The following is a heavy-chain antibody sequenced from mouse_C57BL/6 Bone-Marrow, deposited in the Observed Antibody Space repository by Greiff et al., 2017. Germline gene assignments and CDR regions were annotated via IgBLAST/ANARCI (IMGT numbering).Heavy chain of an antibody. Sequence: QVQLQQSGAELARPGASVKLSCKASGYTFTSYGISWVKQRTGQGLEWMGEIYPRSGNTYYNEKFKGKATLTVDKSSRTAYIGLRSLTSEYSAVYFCARRDYYGSRGNYGGQGTTLTVSS. V-gene: IGHV1-81*01. CDR3: ARRDYYGSRGNY. J-gene: IGHJ2*01. CDR1: GYTFTSYG. CDR2: IYPRSGNT. D-gene: IGHD1-1*01.